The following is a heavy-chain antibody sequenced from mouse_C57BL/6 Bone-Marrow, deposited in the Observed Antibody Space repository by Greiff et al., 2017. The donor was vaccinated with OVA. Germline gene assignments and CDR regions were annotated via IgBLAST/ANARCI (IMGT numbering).Heavy chain of an antibody. Sequence: EVQLVESGGGLVQPGGSLKLSCAASGFTFSDYYMYWVRQTPEKGLEWVAYISNGGGSIYYTDTVKGRFTFSRDNAKNTVYMQMSRRKSEDTAMDYCARQGSSGPWFAYWGQGNLVTGSA. CDR1: GFTFSDYY. J-gene: IGHJ3*01. CDR2: ISNGGGSI. CDR3: ARQGSSGPWFAY. V-gene: IGHV5-12*01. D-gene: IGHD3-2*02.